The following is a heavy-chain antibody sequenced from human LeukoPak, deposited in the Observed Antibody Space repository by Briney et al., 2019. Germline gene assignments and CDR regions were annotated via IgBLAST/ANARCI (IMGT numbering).Heavy chain of an antibody. CDR1: GFMFSSNW. J-gene: IGHJ6*02. CDR2: VNRDGSET. Sequence: PGGSLRLSCAASGFMFSSNWMSWVRLAPGRGPEWVANVNRDGSETYYLDSVKGRFTISKDNAKNSLYLQMNSPRAEDTALYHCARNNGMDVWGQGTTVIVSS. V-gene: IGHV3-7*03. CDR3: ARNNGMDV.